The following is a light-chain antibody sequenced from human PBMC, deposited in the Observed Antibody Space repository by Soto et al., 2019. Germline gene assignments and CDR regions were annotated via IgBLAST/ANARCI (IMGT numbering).Light chain of an antibody. Sequence: QSVLTQPASVSGSPGQSITISCTGTSSDVGGYNYVSWYQQHPGKAPKLMLYDVNNRPSGVSNRFSGSKSGNTASLAISGLQTEDEADYYCSSYTSSSTQVFGGGTKLTVL. CDR1: SSDVGGYNY. CDR2: DVN. CDR3: SSYTSSSTQV. J-gene: IGLJ3*02. V-gene: IGLV2-14*03.